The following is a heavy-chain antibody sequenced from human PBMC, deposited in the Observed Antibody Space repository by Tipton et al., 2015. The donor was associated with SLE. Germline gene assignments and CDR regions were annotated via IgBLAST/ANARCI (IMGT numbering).Heavy chain of an antibody. CDR3: ARDTLGEDGVDF. CDR2: IFHSGYT. D-gene: IGHD3-16*01. Sequence: TLSLTCDVSCFSISSGHYWGWIRQSPQKGLEWFASIFHSGYTLNNPSLTSRVSISVDTSKNRFSLKLSSVPAADTAVYYCARDTLGEDGVDFWGQGTLVTVSS. V-gene: IGHV4-38-2*02. J-gene: IGHJ4*02. CDR1: CFSISSGHY.